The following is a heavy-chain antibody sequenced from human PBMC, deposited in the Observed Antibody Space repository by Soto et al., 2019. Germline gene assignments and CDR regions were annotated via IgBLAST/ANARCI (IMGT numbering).Heavy chain of an antibody. CDR2: ISGYNGNT. Sequence: ASVKVSCKPSGYTFSSYALSWVRQAPGQGLEWMGWISGYNGNTNYAQRLQGRVNMTTDTSTSTAYMELNSLRAEDTAVYYCVRDFEGSYGYGPFDYWGQGTLVTVSS. CDR1: GYTFSSYA. V-gene: IGHV1-18*01. CDR3: VRDFEGSYGYGPFDY. J-gene: IGHJ4*02. D-gene: IGHD5-18*01.